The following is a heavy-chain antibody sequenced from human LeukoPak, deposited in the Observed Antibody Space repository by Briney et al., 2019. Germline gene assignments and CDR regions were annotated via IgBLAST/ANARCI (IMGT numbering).Heavy chain of an antibody. J-gene: IGHJ4*02. CDR3: AKVGDYYGSGSYLVDS. V-gene: IGHV3-30*02. CDR1: GSTFSSHG. CDR2: IRYDGSKK. Sequence: GGSLRVSCAASGSTFSSHGMHWVRQAPGKGLDWVAFIRYDGSKKFYADSVKGRFTISRDNSKNTLDLQMNSLRTDDTAVYYCAKVGDYYGSGSYLVDSWGQGTLVTVSS. D-gene: IGHD3-10*01.